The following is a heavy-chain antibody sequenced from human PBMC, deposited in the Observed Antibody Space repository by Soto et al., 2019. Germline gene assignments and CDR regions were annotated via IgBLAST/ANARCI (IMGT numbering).Heavy chain of an antibody. CDR1: GFNFGFFG. CDR2: ISGDGINT. D-gene: IGHD3-10*01. V-gene: IGHV3-30*03. CDR3: ARGNLSFDFDS. Sequence: ESGGDVVPPGRSLRLSCAASGFNFGFFGMHWVRQAPGKGLEWVAFISGDGINTHYADSVRGRFTLSRDYSKKTMYLQMDTLREDDTALYYCARGNLSFDFDSWGQGTLVTVSS. J-gene: IGHJ4*02.